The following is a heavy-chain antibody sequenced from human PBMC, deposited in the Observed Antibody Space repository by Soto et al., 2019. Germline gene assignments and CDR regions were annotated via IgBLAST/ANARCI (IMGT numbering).Heavy chain of an antibody. V-gene: IGHV4-31*03. Sequence: SETLSLTCTVSGGSITTGGYYWSWIRQLPGKGLEWIGHRYYSESTYYNPSLKSRVSISLDTSKNQFSLKLSFVTAADTAMYYCARTKCSGGGCYSWSLDYWGQGTPVTVS. CDR2: RYYSEST. CDR1: GGSITTGGYY. CDR3: ARTKCSGGGCYSWSLDY. J-gene: IGHJ4*02. D-gene: IGHD2-15*01.